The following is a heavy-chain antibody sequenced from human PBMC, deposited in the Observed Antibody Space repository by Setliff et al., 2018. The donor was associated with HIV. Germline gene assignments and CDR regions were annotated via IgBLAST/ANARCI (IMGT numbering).Heavy chain of an antibody. CDR2: INTDTGNP. J-gene: IGHJ4*02. CDR1: GGTLSTSA. CDR3: ARGPPSQVDY. V-gene: IGHV7-4-1*02. Sequence: ASVKVSCKASGGTLSTSAIGWLRQAPGQGLEWMGWINTDTGNPTYAQCFTGRFVFSLDTSVNTAYLQISSLKTEDSAVYYCARGPPSQVDYWGQGTLVTVSS.